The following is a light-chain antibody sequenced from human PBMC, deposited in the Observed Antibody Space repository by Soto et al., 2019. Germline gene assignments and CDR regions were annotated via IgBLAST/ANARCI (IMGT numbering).Light chain of an antibody. CDR2: GIN. CDR1: SSNIGAGYD. Sequence: QSVLTQPPSVSGAPGQRVTISCTGSSSNIGAGYDVHWYQQFPGTAPKLLIFGINNRPSGVPDRFSGSKSGTSAFLAITGLQTADEADYYCQSYDSSLSGSGVFGGGTKLTVL. J-gene: IGLJ2*01. CDR3: QSYDSSLSGSGV. V-gene: IGLV1-40*01.